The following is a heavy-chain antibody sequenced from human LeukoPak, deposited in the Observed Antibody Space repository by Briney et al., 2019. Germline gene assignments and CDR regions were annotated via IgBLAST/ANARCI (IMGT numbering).Heavy chain of an antibody. D-gene: IGHD6-19*01. CDR3: ATGYSSGWYFYFQH. CDR1: GFTFSSYW. Sequence: GGSLRLSCAASGFTFSSYWMSWVRQAPGKGLEGVANIKQDGSEKYYVDSVKGRFTISRDNAKNSLSLRMNSLSAEDTAVYYCATGYSSGWYFYFQHWGQGSLVSVSS. J-gene: IGHJ1*01. CDR2: IKQDGSEK. V-gene: IGHV3-7*01.